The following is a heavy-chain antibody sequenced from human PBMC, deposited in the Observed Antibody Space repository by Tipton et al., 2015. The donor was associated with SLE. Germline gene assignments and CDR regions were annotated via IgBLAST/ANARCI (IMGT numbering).Heavy chain of an antibody. D-gene: IGHD3-16*01. Sequence: TLSLTCTVSCVSVSSGGYYWNWIRQHPGKGLEWIGCIHSRGNTDYTPSLKSRLTMSVDTSNNQFSLPLSSVTAADTAVYYCARDHYGSLDYWGQGMLVTVSS. CDR2: IHSRGNT. CDR3: ARDHYGSLDY. V-gene: IGHV4-31*03. J-gene: IGHJ4*02. CDR1: CVSVSSGGYY.